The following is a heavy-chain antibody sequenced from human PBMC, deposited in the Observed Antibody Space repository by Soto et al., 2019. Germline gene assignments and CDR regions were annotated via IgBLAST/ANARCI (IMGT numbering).Heavy chain of an antibody. Sequence: EVQLLESGGDLVQPGGSLRLSCAASEFIFSSYAMSWVRQAPGKGLEWVSSISASSDDTLYADSVKSRLTISRDNSKNTLYLQMNSLRAEDTAVYYCAKEGVGVVAGSGFDTWGQGTLVTVSS. CDR1: EFIFSSYA. J-gene: IGHJ5*02. D-gene: IGHD2-15*01. CDR2: ISASSDDT. V-gene: IGHV3-23*01. CDR3: AKEGVGVVAGSGFDT.